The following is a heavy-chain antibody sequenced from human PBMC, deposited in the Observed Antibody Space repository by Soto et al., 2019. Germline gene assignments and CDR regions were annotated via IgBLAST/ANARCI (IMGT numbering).Heavy chain of an antibody. Sequence: PGGSLRLSCAASGLTFIYAWMSWVRQAPGKGLEWVGRIKSKTEGVTIDYAAPVKGRFTISRDDSKNTVYLEMNSLETGDTAVYYCNTDDITNRVWGQGTQVT. CDR3: NTDDITNRV. V-gene: IGHV3-15*01. CDR2: IKSKTEGVTI. D-gene: IGHD1-20*01. J-gene: IGHJ4*02. CDR1: GLTFIYAW.